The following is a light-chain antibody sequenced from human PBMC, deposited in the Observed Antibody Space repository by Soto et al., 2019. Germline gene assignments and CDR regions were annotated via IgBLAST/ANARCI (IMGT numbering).Light chain of an antibody. V-gene: IGLV2-23*02. Sequence: QSALTQVASVSGSPGQSITVSCFGTRSDIGSYNDVSWYQQYPGKAPKLMIFEVTKRPSGVSNRFSGSKSGSTASLTISGLQAEDEADYYCCSYAGSSNVFGTGTKLTVL. CDR1: RSDIGSYND. J-gene: IGLJ1*01. CDR2: EVT. CDR3: CSYAGSSNV.